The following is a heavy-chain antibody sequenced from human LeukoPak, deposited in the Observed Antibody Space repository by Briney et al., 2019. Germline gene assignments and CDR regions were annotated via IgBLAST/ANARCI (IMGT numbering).Heavy chain of an antibody. J-gene: IGHJ4*02. Sequence: ASVKVSCKASGYTFTGYYMHWVRQAPGQGLEWMGWINPNSGGTNYAQKFQGRVTMTRDTSISTAYMELGRLRSDGTAVYYCARSPTLYGNFDYWVQGTLVTVSS. CDR2: INPNSGGT. CDR3: ARSPTLYGNFDY. CDR1: GYTFTGYY. V-gene: IGHV1-2*02. D-gene: IGHD3-16*01.